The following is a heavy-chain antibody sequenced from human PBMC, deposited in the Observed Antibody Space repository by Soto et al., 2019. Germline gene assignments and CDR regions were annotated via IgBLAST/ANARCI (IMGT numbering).Heavy chain of an antibody. J-gene: IGHJ3*02. CDR3: ASPSIAARPDDAFDI. V-gene: IGHV4-39*01. CDR2: IYYSGST. CDR1: GGSISSSSYY. D-gene: IGHD6-6*01. Sequence: SETLSLTCTVSGGSISSSSYYWGWIRQPPGKGLEWIGSIYYSGSTYYNPSLKSRVTISVDTSKNQFSLKLSSVTAADTAVYYCASPSIAARPDDAFDIWGQGTMVTVSS.